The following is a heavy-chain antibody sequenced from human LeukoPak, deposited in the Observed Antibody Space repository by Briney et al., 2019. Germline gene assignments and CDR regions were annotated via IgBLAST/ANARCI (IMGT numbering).Heavy chain of an antibody. Sequence: GGSLRLSCAASGFTFSDYYMSWIRQATGKGLEWVSAIGTAGDTYYPGSVKGRFTISRENAKNSLYLQMNSLRAGDTAVYYCARGRQYYDFWSGNYGMDVWGQGTTVTVSS. CDR2: IGTAGDT. D-gene: IGHD3-3*01. V-gene: IGHV3-13*01. CDR3: ARGRQYYDFWSGNYGMDV. J-gene: IGHJ6*02. CDR1: GFTFSDYY.